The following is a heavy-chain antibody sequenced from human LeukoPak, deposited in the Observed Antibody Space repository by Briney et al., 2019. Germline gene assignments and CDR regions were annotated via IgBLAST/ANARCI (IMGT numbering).Heavy chain of an antibody. V-gene: IGHV3-7*01. CDR3: ARFGYVAAVDV. D-gene: IGHD2-15*01. Sequence: GGSLRLSCAASGFSFSAYWMRWLRQAPGTGLEWVANINPAGSETYYVDPVKGRFSISRDNAKNLVYLQMNSLRAEDTAVYHCARFGYVAAVDVWGQGTPVTVSS. CDR2: INPAGSET. CDR1: GFSFSAYW. J-gene: IGHJ4*02.